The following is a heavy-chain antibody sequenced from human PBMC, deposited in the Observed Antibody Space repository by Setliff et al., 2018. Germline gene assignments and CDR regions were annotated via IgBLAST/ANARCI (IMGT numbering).Heavy chain of an antibody. CDR2: INPGGGST. Sequence: ASVKVSCKVSGYTLTKLPMHWVRQAPGKGLEWMGMINPGGGSTTYAQKFQGRVTMTRDTSITTAYMDLTSLRSDDTAVYYCAKEGNKYGYSSGWFDPWGQGTLVTAPQ. CDR3: AKEGNKYGYSSGWFDP. D-gene: IGHD6-6*01. J-gene: IGHJ5*02. V-gene: IGHV1-46*01. CDR1: GYTLTKLP.